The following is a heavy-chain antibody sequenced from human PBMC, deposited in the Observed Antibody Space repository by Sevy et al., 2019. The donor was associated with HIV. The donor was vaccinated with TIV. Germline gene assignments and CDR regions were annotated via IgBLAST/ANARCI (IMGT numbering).Heavy chain of an antibody. CDR2: IYYSVST. V-gene: IGHV4-39*01. CDR3: ASSWLAPPFDY. D-gene: IGHD6-19*01. J-gene: IGHJ4*02. CDR1: GGSISSSSYY. Sequence: SETLSLTCTVSGGSISSSSYYWGWIRQPPGKGLEWIGSIYYSVSTYYNPSLKSRVTISVDTSKNQFSLKLSSVTAADTAVYYCASSWLAPPFDYWGQGTLVTVSS.